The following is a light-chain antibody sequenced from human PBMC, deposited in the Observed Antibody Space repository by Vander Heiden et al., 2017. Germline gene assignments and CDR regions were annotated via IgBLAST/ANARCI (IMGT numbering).Light chain of an antibody. CDR2: LGS. Sequence: DIVMTPSPLSLPVPPGEPASISCRSSQSLLHSNGYNYLDWYLQKPGQSPQLLIYLGSNRASGVPDRLSGSGSGTDFTLKISRVEAEDVGVYYCMQALQTPRAFGQGTKVEIK. J-gene: IGKJ1*01. CDR3: MQALQTPRA. V-gene: IGKV2-28*01. CDR1: QSLLHSNGYNY.